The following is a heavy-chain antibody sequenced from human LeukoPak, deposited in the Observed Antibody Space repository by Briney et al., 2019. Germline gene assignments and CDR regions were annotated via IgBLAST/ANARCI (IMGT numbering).Heavy chain of an antibody. J-gene: IGHJ4*02. CDR1: GGSISSYY. CDR3: ARDLDY. V-gene: IGHV4-59*01. CDR2: IYYSGST. Sequence: SETLSLTCAVSGGSISSYYWSWIRQPPGKGLEWIGYIYYSGSTNYNPSLKSRVTISVDTSKNQFSLKLSSVTAADTAVYYCARDLDYWGQGTLVTVSS.